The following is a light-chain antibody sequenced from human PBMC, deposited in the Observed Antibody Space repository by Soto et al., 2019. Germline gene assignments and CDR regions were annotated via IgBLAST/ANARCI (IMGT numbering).Light chain of an antibody. Sequence: EIVLTQSPGSLSLSPGERATLSCRASQSVDSTFFAWYQKKPGQAPRLLMYGVSKRATGIPDRFSGSGSGTDFTLTISSLEPDAFAVYYYQQYMSSVTFGQGTRVEIK. V-gene: IGKV3-20*01. J-gene: IGKJ1*01. CDR3: QQYMSSVT. CDR1: QSVDSTF. CDR2: GVS.